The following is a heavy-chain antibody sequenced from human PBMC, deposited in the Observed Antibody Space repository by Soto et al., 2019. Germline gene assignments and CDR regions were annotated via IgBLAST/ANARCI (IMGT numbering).Heavy chain of an antibody. Sequence: QVQLVESGGGVVQPGRYLRLSCAASGFTFSSYGTHWVRQAPGKGLEWVAVISYDGHNTYYADSVKGRFTVSRDNSKNTLFLQMNSLRAEDTAVYYCAKDRSYSDSWPSGPFDYWGQGTLVTVSS. CDR3: AKDRSYSDSWPSGPFDY. J-gene: IGHJ4*02. CDR2: ISYDGHNT. V-gene: IGHV3-30*18. D-gene: IGHD6-13*01. CDR1: GFTFSSYG.